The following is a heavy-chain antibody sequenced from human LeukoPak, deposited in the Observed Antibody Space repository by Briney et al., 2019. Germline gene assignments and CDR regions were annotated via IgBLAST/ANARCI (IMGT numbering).Heavy chain of an antibody. Sequence: GGSLRLSCAASGFTFSSYAMHWVRQAPGKGLEWVSSISSSSSYIYYADSVKGRFTISRDNAKNSLYLQMNSLRAEDTAVYYCARSRIVGATSLDYWGQGTLVTVSS. CDR1: GFTFSSYA. D-gene: IGHD1-26*01. CDR2: ISSSSSYI. CDR3: ARSRIVGATSLDY. J-gene: IGHJ4*02. V-gene: IGHV3-21*01.